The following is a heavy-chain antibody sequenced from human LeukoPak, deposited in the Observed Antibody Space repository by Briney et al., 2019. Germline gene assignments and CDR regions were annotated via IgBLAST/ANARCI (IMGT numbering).Heavy chain of an antibody. V-gene: IGHV3-74*01. J-gene: IGHJ5*01. Sequence: GGSLRLSCVASGFTFSTYWMHWVRQAPGKGLEWVSRLDRDGTTTSYADSVYGRFTISRDNAKSTLYLQLRSLRAEDTAVYYCVRDTENIGYDAFEFWGHGTLVTVSS. CDR1: GFTFSTYW. CDR2: LDRDGTTT. D-gene: IGHD2/OR15-2a*01. CDR3: VRDTENIGYDAFEF.